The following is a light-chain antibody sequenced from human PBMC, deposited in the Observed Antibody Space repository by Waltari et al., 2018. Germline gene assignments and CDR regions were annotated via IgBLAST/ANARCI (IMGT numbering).Light chain of an antibody. CDR3: AAWDDSLGGHFV. CDR2: RND. J-gene: IGLJ1*01. V-gene: IGLV1-47*01. CDR1: LSNIGANF. Sequence: QSVLTQPPSASGTPGQSVTISCSGSLSNIGANFVIWYPQVPGTAPKILLYRNDQRPSGVPDRFSASKSGSSASLAISGLRSEDEADYFCAAWDDSLGGHFVFGTGTKVIV.